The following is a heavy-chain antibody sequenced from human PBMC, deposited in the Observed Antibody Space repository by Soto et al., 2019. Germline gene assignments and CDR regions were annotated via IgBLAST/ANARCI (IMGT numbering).Heavy chain of an antibody. V-gene: IGHV3-33*06. D-gene: IGHD7-27*01. Sequence: GGSLRLSCEVSGFNFRSYGMHWVRQAPGKGPEWVASIWPDGSEKFYADSVKGRFTISRDNAKNTLFLQMSSLRVEDTALYYCAKDFLQDWGQDYYYGMDVWGQGTTVTVSS. J-gene: IGHJ6*02. CDR3: AKDFLQDWGQDYYYGMDV. CDR1: GFNFRSYG. CDR2: IWPDGSEK.